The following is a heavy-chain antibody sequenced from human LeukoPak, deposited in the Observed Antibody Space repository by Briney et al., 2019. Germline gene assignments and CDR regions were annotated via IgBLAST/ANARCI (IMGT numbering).Heavy chain of an antibody. CDR2: INPNSGGT. Sequence: ASVKVSCMASGYTFTGYYMHWVRHAPGQGLEWMGWINPNSGGTNYAQKFQGRVTMTRDTSISTAYMELSRLRSDDTAVYYCARDRGIAAAGDYWGQGTLVTVSS. V-gene: IGHV1-2*02. J-gene: IGHJ4*02. CDR1: GYTFTGYY. CDR3: ARDRGIAAAGDY. D-gene: IGHD6-13*01.